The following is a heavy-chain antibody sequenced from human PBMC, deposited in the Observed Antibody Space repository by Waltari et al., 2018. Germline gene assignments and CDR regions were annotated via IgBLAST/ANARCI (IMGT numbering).Heavy chain of an antibody. CDR3: ARDSYDSSGYHAFDI. D-gene: IGHD3-22*01. Sequence: EVQLVESGGGLVKPGGSLRLSCAASGFTFSSYSMNWVRQAPGKGLEWVSAISSSSSYIYYADSVKGRFTISRDNAKNSLYLQMNSLRAEDTAVYYCARDSYDSSGYHAFDIWGQGTMVTVSS. J-gene: IGHJ3*02. V-gene: IGHV3-21*01. CDR1: GFTFSSYS. CDR2: ISSSSSYI.